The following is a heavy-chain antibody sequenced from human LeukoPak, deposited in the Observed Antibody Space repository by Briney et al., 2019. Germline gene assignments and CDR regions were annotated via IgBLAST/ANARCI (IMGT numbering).Heavy chain of an antibody. J-gene: IGHJ4*02. CDR2: IYYSGST. CDR3: AAGYYDSSGYYYSPY. D-gene: IGHD3-22*01. V-gene: IGHV4-39*01. Sequence: SETLSLTCTVSGGSISSSSYYWGWIRQPPGKGLEWMGSIYYSGSTYYNPSLKSRVTISVDTSKNQFSLKLSSVTAADTAVYYCAAGYYDSSGYYYSPYWGQGTLVTVSS. CDR1: GGSISSSSYY.